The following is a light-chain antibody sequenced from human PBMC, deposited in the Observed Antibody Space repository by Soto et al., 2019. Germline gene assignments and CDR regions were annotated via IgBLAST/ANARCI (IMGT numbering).Light chain of an antibody. CDR3: QHYKTWALA. V-gene: IGKV3-15*01. Sequence: TQNPPTLVVSGEGVVTLSGLASQGVGSTLNWYRQQPGQAPRLLIYDAYLRATGVPVRFSGSGSGTEFTLTISSLQSEDFAVYYCQHYKTWALAVGGGTKVDIK. CDR2: DAY. J-gene: IGKJ4*01. CDR1: QGVGST.